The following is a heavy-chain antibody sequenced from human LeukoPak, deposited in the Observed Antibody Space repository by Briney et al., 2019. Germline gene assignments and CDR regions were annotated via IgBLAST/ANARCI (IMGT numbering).Heavy chain of an antibody. CDR2: IRSKANSYAT. J-gene: IGHJ6*02. Sequence: GGSLRLSCAASGFTFSGSAMHWVRQASGKGLEWVGHIRSKANSYATAYAASVKGRFTISRDDSKNTAYLQMNSLRAEDTAVYYCAKATVVTVANYYGMDVWGQGTTVTVSS. V-gene: IGHV3-73*01. D-gene: IGHD2-15*01. CDR1: GFTFSGSA. CDR3: AKATVVTVANYYGMDV.